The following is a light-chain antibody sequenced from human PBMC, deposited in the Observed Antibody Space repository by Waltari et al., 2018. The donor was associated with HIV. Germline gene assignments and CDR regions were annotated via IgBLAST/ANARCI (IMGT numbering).Light chain of an antibody. V-gene: IGKV3-20*01. J-gene: IGKJ4*01. Sequence: EIVLTQSPGTLSLSPGERATLSCRASQSISSSDLAWYQQKPGQAPRLLIYVASSGATGIPDRFSGSGSGTDFTLTISRLEPEDFALYYCQQYGNSPLTFGGGTKVEIK. CDR2: VAS. CDR1: QSISSSD. CDR3: QQYGNSPLT.